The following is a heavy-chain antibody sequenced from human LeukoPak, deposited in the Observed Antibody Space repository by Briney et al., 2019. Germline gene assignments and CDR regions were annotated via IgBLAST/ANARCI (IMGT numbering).Heavy chain of an antibody. J-gene: IGHJ4*02. Sequence: PSETLSLTCTVSGGSISSYYWSWIRQPPGKGLEWIGYIYYSGSTNYNPSLKSRVTISVDTSKNQFSLKLSSVTAADTAVYYCAKGYCSSTSCYKGFDYWGQGTLVTVSS. D-gene: IGHD2-2*02. CDR2: IYYSGST. CDR3: AKGYCSSTSCYKGFDY. V-gene: IGHV4-59*08. CDR1: GGSISSYY.